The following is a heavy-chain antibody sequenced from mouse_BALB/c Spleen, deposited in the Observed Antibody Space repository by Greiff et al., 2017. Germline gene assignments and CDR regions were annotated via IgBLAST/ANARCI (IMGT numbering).Heavy chain of an antibody. V-gene: IGHV5-12-1*01. Sequence: EVKLMESGGGLVKPGGSLKLSCAASGFAFSSYDMSWVRQTPEKRLEWVAYISSGGGSTYYPDTVKGRFTISRDNAKNTLYLQMSSLKSEDTAMYYCARHLLYDFFAYWGQGTLVTVSA. D-gene: IGHD2-4*01. CDR2: ISSGGGST. CDR3: ARHLLYDFFAY. CDR1: GFAFSSYD. J-gene: IGHJ3*01.